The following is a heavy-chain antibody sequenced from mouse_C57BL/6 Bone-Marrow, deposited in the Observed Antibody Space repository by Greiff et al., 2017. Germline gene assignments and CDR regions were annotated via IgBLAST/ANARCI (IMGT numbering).Heavy chain of an antibody. V-gene: IGHV1-81*01. J-gene: IGHJ3*01. CDR3: ATAWFAY. CDR2: IYPRSGNT. Sequence: QVQLKESGAELARPGASVKLSCKASGYTFTSYGISWVKQRTGQGLEWIGEIYPRSGNTYYNEKFKGKATLTADKSSSTAYMELRSLTSEDSAVYFCATAWFAYWGLGTLVTVSA. CDR1: GYTFTSYG.